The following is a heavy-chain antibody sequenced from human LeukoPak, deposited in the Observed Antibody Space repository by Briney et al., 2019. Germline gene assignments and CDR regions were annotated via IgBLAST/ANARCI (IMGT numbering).Heavy chain of an antibody. CDR1: GFTFSSYA. Sequence: GGSLRLSCAASGFTFSSYAMHWVRQAPGKGLEWVAVISYDGSNKYYADSVKGRFTISRDNSKNTLYLQMNSLRAEDTAVYYCARAVAPYHFDYWGQGTLVTVSS. J-gene: IGHJ4*02. D-gene: IGHD6-19*01. CDR3: ARAVAPYHFDY. V-gene: IGHV3-30-3*01. CDR2: ISYDGSNK.